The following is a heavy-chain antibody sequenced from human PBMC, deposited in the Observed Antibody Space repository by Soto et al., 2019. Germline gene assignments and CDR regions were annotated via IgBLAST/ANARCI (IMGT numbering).Heavy chain of an antibody. CDR1: GFAFGSYG. J-gene: IGHJ4*02. CDR2: ISYDGINE. Sequence: QVQLVESGGGVVQPGRSLRLSCAASGFAFGSYGMHWVRQAPGKGLEWVALISYDGINEYYADSVKGRFTISRDNSKNTLYLQMNSLRAEDTAVYYCAKDGNVYTSGWYAPSRDYWGQGTLVTVSS. V-gene: IGHV3-30*18. CDR3: AKDGNVYTSGWYAPSRDY. D-gene: IGHD6-19*01.